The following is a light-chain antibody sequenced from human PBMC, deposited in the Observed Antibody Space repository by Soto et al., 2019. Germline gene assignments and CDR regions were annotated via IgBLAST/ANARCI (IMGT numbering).Light chain of an antibody. CDR2: GPS. J-gene: IGKJ4*01. CDR1: QSVISS. Sequence: EIVVTQSPALLSVSPGERVTLSCRASQSVISSIAWYQQKLGQAPRLLIYGPSTRATGIPARFSGSGSGTEFFLTISSLQSEDFAMYYCQHYNNWLGTFGGGTKV. CDR3: QHYNNWLGT. V-gene: IGKV3-15*01.